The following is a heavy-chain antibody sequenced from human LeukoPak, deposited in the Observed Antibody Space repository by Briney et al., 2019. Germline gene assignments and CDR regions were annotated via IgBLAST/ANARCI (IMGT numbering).Heavy chain of an antibody. Sequence: GGSLRLSCAASGFTFNSYAMSWVRQAPGKGLEWVSSISSSSSYIYYADSVKGRFTISRDNAKNSLYLQMNSLRAEDTAVYYCARDYSGSYFDYWGQGTLVTVSS. V-gene: IGHV3-21*01. CDR1: GFTFNSYA. CDR3: ARDYSGSYFDY. J-gene: IGHJ4*02. D-gene: IGHD1-26*01. CDR2: ISSSSSYI.